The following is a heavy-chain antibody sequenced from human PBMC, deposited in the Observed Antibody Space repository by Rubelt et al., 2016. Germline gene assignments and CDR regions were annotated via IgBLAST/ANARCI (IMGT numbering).Heavy chain of an antibody. D-gene: IGHD2-15*01. J-gene: IGHJ6*02. Sequence: SLTCAVSGGSINDNNWWSWVRQPPGKGLEWIGEISHSGSTNYNPSLKSRVTISVDTSKNQFSLKLSSVTAADTALFYCARESGGTQRYGMDVWGQGTTVTVSS. CDR1: GGSINDNNW. V-gene: IGHV4-4*02. CDR2: ISHSGST. CDR3: ARESGGTQRYGMDV.